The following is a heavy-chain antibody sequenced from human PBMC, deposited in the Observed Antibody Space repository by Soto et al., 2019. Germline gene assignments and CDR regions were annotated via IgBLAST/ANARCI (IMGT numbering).Heavy chain of an antibody. CDR1: GGSISTYY. Sequence: PSETLSLTCTVSGGSISTYYWSWIRQPAGKGLEWIGRIDTSGNTNYNPSLKSRVTMSVDTSKKQFSLKLTSVTAADTAVYYCARQRVGYCSGGTCYGGDYFDYWGQGTLVTVSS. CDR2: IDTSGNT. D-gene: IGHD2-15*01. J-gene: IGHJ4*02. V-gene: IGHV4-4*07. CDR3: ARQRVGYCSGGTCYGGDYFDY.